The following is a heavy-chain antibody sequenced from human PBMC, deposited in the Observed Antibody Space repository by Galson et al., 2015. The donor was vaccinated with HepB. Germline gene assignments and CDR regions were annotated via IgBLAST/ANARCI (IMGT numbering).Heavy chain of an antibody. Sequence: QSGAEVKKPGESLRISCKGSGYSFTSYWISWVRQMPGKGLEWMGRIDPSDSYTNYSPSFQGHVTISADKSISTAYLQWSSLKASDTAMYYCARTKMTREDYYSYGMDDWGQGTTVTVSS. J-gene: IGHJ6*02. CDR3: ARTKMTREDYYSYGMDD. CDR1: GYSFTSYW. CDR2: IDPSDSYT. V-gene: IGHV5-10-1*01.